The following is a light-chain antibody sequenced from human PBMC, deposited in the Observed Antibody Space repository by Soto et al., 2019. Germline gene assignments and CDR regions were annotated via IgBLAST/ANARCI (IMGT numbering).Light chain of an antibody. CDR2: GAS. CDR3: QQYSDGLT. J-gene: IGKJ1*01. V-gene: IGKV3-15*01. Sequence: EIVMTQSPDTLSVSPGERATLSCRASQTLNINLAWYQQKPGQAPRLLIYGASTRATGFPARFSGSGSGSVFTLTITNLQPEDSAVYYCQQYSDGLTFGQGTKVDNK. CDR1: QTLNIN.